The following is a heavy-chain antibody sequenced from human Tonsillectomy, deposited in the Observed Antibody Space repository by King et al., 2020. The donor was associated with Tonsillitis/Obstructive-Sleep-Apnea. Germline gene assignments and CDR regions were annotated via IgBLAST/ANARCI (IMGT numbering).Heavy chain of an antibody. CDR1: GFTFSSYG. CDR2: ISYDGSNK. V-gene: IGHV3-30*18. Sequence: VQLVESGGGVVQPGRSLRLFCAASGFTFSSYGMHWVRQAPGKGLEWVAVISYDGSNKYYADSVKGRFTISRDNSKNTLYLQMNSLRAEDTAVYYCAKGGFDPWGQGTLVTVSS. CDR3: AKGGFDP. J-gene: IGHJ5*02.